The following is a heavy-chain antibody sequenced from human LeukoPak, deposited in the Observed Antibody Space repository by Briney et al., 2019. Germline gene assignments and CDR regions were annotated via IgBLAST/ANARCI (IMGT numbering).Heavy chain of an antibody. Sequence: GGSLRLSCAASGFTFSSFWMNWARQAPGKGLEWVASINHNGNVNYYVDSVKGRFTISRDNAKNSLYLQMSNLRAEDTAVYFCARGGGLDVWGQGPRSPSP. D-gene: IGHD3-16*01. V-gene: IGHV3-7*03. CDR1: GFTFSSFW. J-gene: IGHJ6*02. CDR3: ARGGGLDV. CDR2: INHNGNVN.